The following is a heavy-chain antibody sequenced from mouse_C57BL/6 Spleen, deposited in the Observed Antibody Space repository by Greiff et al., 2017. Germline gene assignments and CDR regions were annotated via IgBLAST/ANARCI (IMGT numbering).Heavy chain of an antibody. CDR3: ARAEYSKGTAV. D-gene: IGHD2-5*01. Sequence: QVQLQQPGAELVEPGASVKMSCKASGYTFTSYWITWVKQRPGQGLEWIGDIYPGSGSTNYNEKFKSKATLAVDTSSSTAYMQLSSLTSEDSAVYYGARAEYSKGTAVWGQGTLVTVSA. CDR2: IYPGSGST. CDR1: GYTFTSYW. V-gene: IGHV1-55*01. J-gene: IGHJ3*01.